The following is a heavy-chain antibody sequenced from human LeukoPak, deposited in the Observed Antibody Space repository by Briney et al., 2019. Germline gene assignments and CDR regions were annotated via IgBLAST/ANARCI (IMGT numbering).Heavy chain of an antibody. CDR3: ARGHLVVPAARYWFDP. CDR2: INHSGST. CDR1: GGSFSGYY. D-gene: IGHD2-2*01. V-gene: IGHV4-34*01. Sequence: SETLSLTCAVYGGSFSGYYWSWIRHPPGKVLEWIGEINHSGSTNYNPTLKSRVTISVDTSKNQFSLKLSSVTAADTAVYYCARGHLVVPAARYWFDPWGQGTLVTVSS. J-gene: IGHJ5*02.